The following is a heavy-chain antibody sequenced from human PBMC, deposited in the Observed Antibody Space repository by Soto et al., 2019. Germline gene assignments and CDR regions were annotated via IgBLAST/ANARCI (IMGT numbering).Heavy chain of an antibody. CDR2: IYSGGST. CDR3: AREARYYCSSTSCYVDYYYYYMDV. Sequence: GGSLRLSCAASGFTVSSNYMSWVRQAPGKGLEWVSVIYSGGSTYYADSVKGRFTISRDNSKNTLYLQMNSLRAKDTAVYYCAREARYYCSSTSCYVDYYYYYMDVWGKGTTVTVSS. D-gene: IGHD2-2*01. J-gene: IGHJ6*03. CDR1: GFTVSSNY. V-gene: IGHV3-66*01.